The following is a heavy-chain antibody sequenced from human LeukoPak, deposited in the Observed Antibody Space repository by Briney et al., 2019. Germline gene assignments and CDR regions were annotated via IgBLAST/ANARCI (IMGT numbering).Heavy chain of an antibody. J-gene: IGHJ1*01. D-gene: IGHD2-8*01. Sequence: PGGSLRLSCAASGFTFSTYEMNWVRQAPGKGLEWISCISTSGTTIYYADSVKGRFTISRDNAKNSLYLQMNSLRADDTAVYYCARGKYCTDGVCYTTRYFQNWGQGTLVTVSS. V-gene: IGHV3-48*03. CDR3: ARGKYCTDGVCYTTRYFQN. CDR1: GFTFSTYE. CDR2: ISTSGTTI.